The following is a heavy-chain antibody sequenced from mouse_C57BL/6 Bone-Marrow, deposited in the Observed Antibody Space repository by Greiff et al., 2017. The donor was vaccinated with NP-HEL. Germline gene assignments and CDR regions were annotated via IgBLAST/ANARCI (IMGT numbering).Heavy chain of an antibody. CDR3: ALWFWFAY. J-gene: IGHJ3*01. CDR1: GYTFTSYW. V-gene: IGHV1-72*01. Sequence: QVQLQQPGAELVKPGASVTVSCKASGYTFTSYWMHWVKQRPGQGLEWIGRIDPNSGGTKYNEKFKSKATLTVDKPSSTAYMQLSSLTSEDSAVYYCALWFWFAYWGQGTLVTVSA. D-gene: IGHD2-2*01. CDR2: IDPNSGGT.